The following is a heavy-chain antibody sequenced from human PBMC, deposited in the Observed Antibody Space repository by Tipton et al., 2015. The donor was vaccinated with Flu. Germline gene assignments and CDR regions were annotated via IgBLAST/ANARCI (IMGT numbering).Heavy chain of an antibody. CDR1: GYSFTSYW. CDR3: ARRWFWSGYYTGPGGDWFDP. Sequence: QLVQSGAEVKKPGASVKISCKGSGYSFTSYWIGWVRQMPGKGLEWMGIIYPGDSDTRYRPSFQGQVTISADKSISTAYLQWSSLKASDTAMYYCARRWFWSGYYTGPGGDWFDPWGQGTLVTVSS. V-gene: IGHV5-51*01. J-gene: IGHJ5*02. CDR2: IYPGDSDT. D-gene: IGHD3-3*01.